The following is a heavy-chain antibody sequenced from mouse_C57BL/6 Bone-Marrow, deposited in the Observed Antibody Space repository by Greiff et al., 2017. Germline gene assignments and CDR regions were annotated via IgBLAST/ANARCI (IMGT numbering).Heavy chain of an antibody. D-gene: IGHD1-1*01. CDR1: GYTFTSYW. CDR2: IYPSDSET. CDR3: ARRDYGSSYGYFDV. J-gene: IGHJ1*03. Sequence: QVQLQQPGAELVRPGSSVKLSCKASGYTFTSYWMHWVKQRPIQGLEWIGNIYPSDSETHYNQKFTDKATLTVDKSSSTAYMQLSSLTSEDSAVYYSARRDYGSSYGYFDVWGTGTTVTVSS. V-gene: IGHV1-52*01.